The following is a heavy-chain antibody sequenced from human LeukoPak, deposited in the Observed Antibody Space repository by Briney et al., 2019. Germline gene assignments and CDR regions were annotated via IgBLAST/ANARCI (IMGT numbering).Heavy chain of an antibody. V-gene: IGHV6-1*01. D-gene: IGHD3-22*01. CDR3: ARDRFYYYDSSGYSPGFDY. CDR2: TYYRSKWYN. CDR1: GDSVSSNSAA. J-gene: IGHJ4*02. Sequence: SQTLSLTCAISGDSVSSNSAARNWIRQSPSRGLEWLGRTYYRSKWYNDYAVSVKSRITINPDTSKNQFSLQLNSVTPEDTAVYYCARDRFYYYDSSGYSPGFDYWGQGTLVTVSS.